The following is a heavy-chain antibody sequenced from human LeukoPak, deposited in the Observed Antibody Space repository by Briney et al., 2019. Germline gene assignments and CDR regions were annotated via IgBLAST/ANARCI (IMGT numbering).Heavy chain of an antibody. J-gene: IGHJ4*02. CDR2: INHSGST. Sequence: SETLSLTCAVYGGSFSGYYWSWIRQPPGNGLEWIGEINHSGSTNYNPSLKSRVTISVDTSKNQFSLKLSSVTAAETAVYYCARSRITIFGVVKDYFDYWGQGTLVTVSS. V-gene: IGHV4-34*01. CDR3: ARSRITIFGVVKDYFDY. CDR1: GGSFSGYY. D-gene: IGHD3-3*01.